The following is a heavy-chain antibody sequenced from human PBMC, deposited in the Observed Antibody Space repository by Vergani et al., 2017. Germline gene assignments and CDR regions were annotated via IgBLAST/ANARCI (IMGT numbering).Heavy chain of an antibody. CDR1: GYTFSNYY. CDR3: ARGDYGILTGYRY. V-gene: IGHV1-46*03. CDR2: INPSGGHT. J-gene: IGHJ4*02. Sequence: QVQLVQSGAEVKKSGASVKVSCKTSGYTFSNYYMHWARQAPGQGLEWMGIINPSGGHTNYAQKLQGRVTMTRDTSTSTVYMELSSLRSEDTAIYYCARGDYGILTGYRYWGQGTLVTVSA. D-gene: IGHD3-9*01.